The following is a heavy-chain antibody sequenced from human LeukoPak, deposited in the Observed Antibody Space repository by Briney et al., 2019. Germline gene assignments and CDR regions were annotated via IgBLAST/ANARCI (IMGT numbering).Heavy chain of an antibody. V-gene: IGHV4-34*01. CDR3: ARISIAVSLPL. J-gene: IGHJ4*02. D-gene: IGHD6-19*01. Sequence: SETLSLTCAVYGGSFSGYYWSWIRQPPGKGLEWIGEINHSGSTNYNPSLKSRVTISVDTSKNQFSLKLSSVTAADTAVYYCARISIAVSLPLWGQGTLVTVSS. CDR2: INHSGST. CDR1: GGSFSGYY.